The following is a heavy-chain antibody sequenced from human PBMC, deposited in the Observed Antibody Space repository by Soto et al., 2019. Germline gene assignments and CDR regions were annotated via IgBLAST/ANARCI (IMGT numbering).Heavy chain of an antibody. J-gene: IGHJ4*02. Sequence: EVQLVESGGGLVQPGRSLRLSCAASGFTFDDYAMHWVRQAPGKGLEWVSGISWNSGSIGYADSVKGRFTITRDNAKNSLYLQMNSLRAEDTALYYCAKSFSSGWYQGWGFDYWVQGTLVTVSS. CDR1: GFTFDDYA. D-gene: IGHD6-19*01. CDR2: ISWNSGSI. CDR3: AKSFSSGWYQGWGFDY. V-gene: IGHV3-9*01.